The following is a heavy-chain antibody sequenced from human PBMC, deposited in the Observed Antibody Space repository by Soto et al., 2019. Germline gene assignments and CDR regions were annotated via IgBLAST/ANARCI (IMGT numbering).Heavy chain of an antibody. CDR3: ARDRLMATAGTARHYFGLDV. J-gene: IGHJ6*02. CDR1: GGSIRSGGYY. V-gene: IGHV4-31*03. CDR2: IYYSGNT. D-gene: IGHD5-18*01. Sequence: KTSETLSLTCTVSGGSIRSGGYYWSWVRQNPRRGLEWIGNIYYSGNTYYNPSLKSRLTISVDTSKNQSSLNLSSVTAADTAVYYCARDRLMATAGTARHYFGLDVWGQGTTVTVSS.